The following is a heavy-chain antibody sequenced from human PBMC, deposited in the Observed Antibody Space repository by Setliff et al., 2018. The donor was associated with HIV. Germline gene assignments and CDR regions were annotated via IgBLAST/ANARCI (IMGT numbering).Heavy chain of an antibody. V-gene: IGHV4-39*01. Sequence: SETLSLTCAVYGESFSDYSWGWVRQSPGKGLEWIGTISYSGNAYYNPSLKSRVTISVDTSKSQFSLNVKSMTAADTAIYYCARRGSSWYSHWFDPWGQGTLVTVSS. CDR2: ISYSGNA. J-gene: IGHJ5*02. CDR1: GESFSDYS. CDR3: ARRGSSWYSHWFDP. D-gene: IGHD6-13*01.